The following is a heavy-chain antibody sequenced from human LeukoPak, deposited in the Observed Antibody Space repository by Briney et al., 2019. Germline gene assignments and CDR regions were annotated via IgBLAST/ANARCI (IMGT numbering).Heavy chain of an antibody. D-gene: IGHD4-17*01. V-gene: IGHV3-33*08. Sequence: GGSLRLSCVVSGITVSNYAMSWVRQAPGKGLEWVAVIWFDGSNIDYADSVKGRFTISRDNSRNTLFLQMNSLRAEDTAVYYCSRDHGDYSFDYWGQGTLVTVSS. CDR3: SRDHGDYSFDY. CDR1: GITVSNYA. CDR2: IWFDGSNI. J-gene: IGHJ4*02.